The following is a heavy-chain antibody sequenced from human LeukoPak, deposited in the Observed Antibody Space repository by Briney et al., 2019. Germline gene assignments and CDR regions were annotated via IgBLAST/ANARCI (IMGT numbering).Heavy chain of an antibody. CDR2: INWNGGST. Sequence: GPGGSLRLSCAASGFNFDDYGMSWVRQGPGMGLEWVSGINWNGGSTGYADSVKGRFTISRDNAKNSLYLQMNSLRAEDTALYYCARGYYYDSSGYSFFDYWGQGTLVTVSS. D-gene: IGHD3-22*01. J-gene: IGHJ4*02. CDR3: ARGYYYDSSGYSFFDY. CDR1: GFNFDDYG. V-gene: IGHV3-20*04.